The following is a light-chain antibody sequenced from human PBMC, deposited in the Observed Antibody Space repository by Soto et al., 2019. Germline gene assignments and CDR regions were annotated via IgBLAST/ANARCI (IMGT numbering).Light chain of an antibody. Sequence: QSVLTQSSSASASLGSSVKLTCTLSSGHSSYIIAWHQQQPGKAPRYLMKLEGSGSYNKGSGVPDRVSGSSSGADRYLTIPHLQFEDEADYYCETWDSNPWVFGGGTKLTVL. CDR1: SGHSSYI. V-gene: IGLV4-60*02. CDR2: LEGSGSY. J-gene: IGLJ3*02. CDR3: ETWDSNPWV.